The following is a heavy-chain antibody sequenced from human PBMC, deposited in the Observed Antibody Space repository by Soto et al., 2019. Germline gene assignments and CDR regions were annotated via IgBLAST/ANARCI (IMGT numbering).Heavy chain of an antibody. CDR1: GFTFSSYS. D-gene: IGHD3-3*01. CDR3: AKRDANYDFWSGPTTPYYYMDV. V-gene: IGHV3-21*04. CDR2: ISSSSSYI. Sequence: GGSLRLSCAASGFTFSSYSMNWVRQAPGKGLEWVSSISSSSSYIYYADSVKGRFTISRDNAKNSLYLEMNSLRAEDTAVYYCAKRDANYDFWSGPTTPYYYMDVWSKGTTVTVSS. J-gene: IGHJ6*03.